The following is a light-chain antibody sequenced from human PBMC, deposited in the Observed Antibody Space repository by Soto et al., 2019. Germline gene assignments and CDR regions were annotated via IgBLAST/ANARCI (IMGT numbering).Light chain of an antibody. CDR1: QSVSSSY. V-gene: IGKV3-20*01. CDR2: GAS. J-gene: IGKJ1*01. Sequence: EIVLPQYSGNLSLSPGERTTLSCRASQSVSSSYLAWYQQKPGQAPRLLIYGASNRATGIPDRFSGSGSGTDFTLTISRLEPEDFAVYYCQQYGRSPRTFCHGTMVDI. CDR3: QQYGRSPRT.